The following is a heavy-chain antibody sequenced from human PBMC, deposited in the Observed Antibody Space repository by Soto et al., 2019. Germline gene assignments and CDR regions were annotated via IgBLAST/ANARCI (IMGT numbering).Heavy chain of an antibody. V-gene: IGHV3-23*05. CDR3: TKSRVPAGIYSFAY. J-gene: IGHJ4*02. D-gene: IGHD2-15*01. Sequence: GSLIIACAASGVSFGGYSINWVRQAPGKGLEWVSFIDLSGTTTYYRDSVKGRFTIFKDKSMNTVYLQMNSLTVEDAAVYYCTKSRVPAGIYSFAYWGQRALFTVSS. CDR2: IDLSGTTT. CDR1: GVSFGGYS.